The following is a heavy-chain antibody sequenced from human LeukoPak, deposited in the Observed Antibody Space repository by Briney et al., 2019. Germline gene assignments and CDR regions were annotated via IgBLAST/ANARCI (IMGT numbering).Heavy chain of an antibody. Sequence: GGSLRLSCAASGFTFSSYSMNWVRQAPGKGLEWVSPISSSSSYIYYADSVKGRFTISRDNAKNSLYLQMNSLRAEDTAVYYCARDFHGSSGYYLPYDAFDIWGQGTMVTVSS. CDR3: ARDFHGSSGYYLPYDAFDI. CDR1: GFTFSSYS. J-gene: IGHJ3*02. D-gene: IGHD3-22*01. CDR2: ISSSSSYI. V-gene: IGHV3-21*01.